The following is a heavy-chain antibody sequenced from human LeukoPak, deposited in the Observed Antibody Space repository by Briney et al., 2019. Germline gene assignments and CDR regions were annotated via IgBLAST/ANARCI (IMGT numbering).Heavy chain of an antibody. CDR1: GYTFTNYA. CDR3: ARVRNSGFRYVDS. V-gene: IGHV1-18*01. D-gene: IGHD5-12*01. J-gene: IGHJ4*02. CDR2: ISAYNGNT. Sequence: ASVKVSCKASGYTFTNYAISCVRQAPGQGLEWVGWISAYNGNTNYAQKLQGRVTMTTDTSTSTAYMDLRSLRSDDTAVYYCARVRNSGFRYVDSWGQGTLVTVSS.